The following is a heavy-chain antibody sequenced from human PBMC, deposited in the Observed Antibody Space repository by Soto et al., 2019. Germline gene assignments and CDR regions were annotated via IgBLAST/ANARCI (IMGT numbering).Heavy chain of an antibody. J-gene: IGHJ4*02. CDR1: GFTLSRYG. Sequence: QVQLVESGGGVVQPGRSLRLSCAAAGFTLSRYGMHWVRQAPGKGLEWVAVISDDGSKKYYADSVKGRFSISRDNPKNTLFLQMNSLRVEDTAVYYCAKVGDVYNSFFDYWGQGTLVTVSS. V-gene: IGHV3-30*18. D-gene: IGHD1-26*01. CDR2: ISDDGSKK. CDR3: AKVGDVYNSFFDY.